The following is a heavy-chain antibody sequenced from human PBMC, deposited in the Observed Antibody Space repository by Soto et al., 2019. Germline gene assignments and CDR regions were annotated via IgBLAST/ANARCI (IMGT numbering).Heavy chain of an antibody. CDR1: GGSMNIHY. D-gene: IGHD2-15*01. CDR3: AKEGLRWYAGAIDD. V-gene: IGHV4-4*07. J-gene: IGHJ6*02. CDR2: ISASGTT. Sequence: QVQLQESGPRLVKPSETLSLSCTVSGGSMNIHYWTWIRQPAGKGLEWVGRISASGTTNYNPSLKRGVAASMDTSSTIFSLSLIAIPAAESAVYYCAKEGLRWYAGAIDDWGQGTTVTVS.